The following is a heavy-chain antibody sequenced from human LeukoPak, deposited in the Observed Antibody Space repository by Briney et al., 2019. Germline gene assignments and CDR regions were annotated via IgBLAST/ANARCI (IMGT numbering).Heavy chain of an antibody. CDR3: ARMYSSSWYEEYYFDY. J-gene: IGHJ4*02. CDR1: GFTFSSYA. CDR2: ISSSSSYI. V-gene: IGHV3-21*01. D-gene: IGHD6-13*01. Sequence: GGSLRLSCAASGFTFSSYAMSWVRQAPGKGLEWVSSISSSSSYIYYADSVKGRFTISRDNAKNSLYLQMNSLRAEDTAVYYCARMYSSSWYEEYYFDYWGQGTLVTVSS.